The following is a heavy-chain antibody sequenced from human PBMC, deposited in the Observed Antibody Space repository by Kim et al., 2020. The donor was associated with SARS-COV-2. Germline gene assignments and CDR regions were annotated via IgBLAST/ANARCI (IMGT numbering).Heavy chain of an antibody. CDR1: GLTFSASA. Sequence: GGSLRLSCAAPGLTFSASAIHWVRLASRRGLEWIGHIRSKSNNYATAYAASVRGRFTVSRDDSENTAHLLMNSLKTEDTAVYFCIRHIEYTGPSPWGQGSLVTVSS. J-gene: IGHJ5*02. CDR3: IRHIEYTGPSP. V-gene: IGHV3-73*01. D-gene: IGHD5-18*01. CDR2: IRSKSNNYAT.